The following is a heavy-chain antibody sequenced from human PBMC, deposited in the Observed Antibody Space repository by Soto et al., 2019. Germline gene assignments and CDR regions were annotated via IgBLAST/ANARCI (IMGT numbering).Heavy chain of an antibody. CDR1: GGTFSSYA. CDR3: AREKPGDSSSPFDY. Sequence: ASVKVSCKASGGTFSSYAISWVRQAPGQGLEWMGGIIPIFGTANYAQKFQGRVTITADESTSTAYMELSSLRSEDTAVYYCAREKPGDSSSPFDYWGQGTLVTVSS. J-gene: IGHJ4*02. CDR2: IIPIFGTA. V-gene: IGHV1-69*13. D-gene: IGHD6-6*01.